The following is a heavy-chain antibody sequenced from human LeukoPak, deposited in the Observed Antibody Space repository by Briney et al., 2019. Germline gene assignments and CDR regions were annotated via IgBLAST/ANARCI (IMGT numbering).Heavy chain of an antibody. D-gene: IGHD4-17*01. V-gene: IGHV3-64D*06. CDR2: ISTSGGTT. J-gene: IGHJ4*02. CDR1: GFTLSNYA. CDR3: VKDLGYGDGLWASPFDY. Sequence: PGGSLRLSCSASGFTLSNYAMHWVRQAPGKGLEYVSAISTSGGTTYYADSVKGRFTISRDNSKNTLYLQMSSLRGEDTAVYYCVKDLGYGDGLWASPFDYWGQGTLVTVSS.